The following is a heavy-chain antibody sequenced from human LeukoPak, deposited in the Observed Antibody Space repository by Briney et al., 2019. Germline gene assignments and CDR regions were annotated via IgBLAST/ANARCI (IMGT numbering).Heavy chain of an antibody. CDR2: ISASGGST. Sequence: GGSLRLSCAASGFTFSSYVMSWVRQAPGKGLEWVSAISASGGSTYYADSVKGRFTISRDNSKNTLYLQMHSLRAEDTAVYYCAKDPRMTTLDYWGQGTLGTVSS. J-gene: IGHJ4*02. D-gene: IGHD4-11*01. CDR3: AKDPRMTTLDY. CDR1: GFTFSSYV. V-gene: IGHV3-23*01.